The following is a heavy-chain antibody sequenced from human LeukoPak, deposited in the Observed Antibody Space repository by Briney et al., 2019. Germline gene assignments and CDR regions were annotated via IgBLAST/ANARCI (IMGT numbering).Heavy chain of an antibody. CDR2: IIPIFGAA. J-gene: IGHJ4*02. D-gene: IGHD6-19*01. V-gene: IGHV1-69*13. CDR1: GVTFSHYG. Sequence: SVKVSSTTCGVTFSHYGINWVRQAPGQGLEWMGGIIPIFGAANYAQKFQGRVTITADASTTTAYMELGSQRSEDTATYYCAREAVSSGWYYFDYWGQGTLVTVSS. CDR3: AREAVSSGWYYFDY.